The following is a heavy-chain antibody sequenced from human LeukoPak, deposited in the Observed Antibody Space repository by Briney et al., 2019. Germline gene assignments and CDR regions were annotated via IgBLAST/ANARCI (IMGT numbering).Heavy chain of an antibody. Sequence: DPGRSLRLSCAASGFTFSSYAMHWVRQAPGKGLEWVAVISYDGSNKYYADSVKRRFTISRDNSKNTLYPQMNSLRAEDTAVYYCARGGASSSWYGPWYFDYWGQGTLVTVSS. D-gene: IGHD6-13*01. V-gene: IGHV3-30-3*01. J-gene: IGHJ4*02. CDR1: GFTFSSYA. CDR2: ISYDGSNK. CDR3: ARGGASSSWYGPWYFDY.